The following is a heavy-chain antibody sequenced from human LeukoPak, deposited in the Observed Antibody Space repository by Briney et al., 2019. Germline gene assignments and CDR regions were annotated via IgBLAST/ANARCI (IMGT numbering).Heavy chain of an antibody. CDR2: ISSSSSYI. D-gene: IGHD3-3*01. V-gene: IGHV3-21*04. CDR3: AKQYYDFWSGYHY. Sequence: GGSLRLSCAASGFTFSSYSMNWVRQAPGKGLEWVSSISSSSSYIYYADSVKGRFTISRDNAKNSLYLQMNSLRAEDTAVYYCAKQYYDFWSGYHYWGQGTLVTVSS. CDR1: GFTFSSYS. J-gene: IGHJ4*02.